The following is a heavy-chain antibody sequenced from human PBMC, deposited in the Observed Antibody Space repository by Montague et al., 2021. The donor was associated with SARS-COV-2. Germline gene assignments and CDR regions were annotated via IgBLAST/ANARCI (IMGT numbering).Heavy chain of an antibody. V-gene: IGHV4-39*01. CDR2: IYYSGST. CDR1: GSSISSSSYY. CDR3: ARQGSGSYYNWFDP. J-gene: IGHJ5*02. Sequence: SETLSLICTVSGSSISSSSYYWGWIRQPPGKGLEWIGSIYYSGSTYYNPSLKSRVTISVDTSKNQFSLKLSSVTAADTAVYYCARQGSGSYYNWFDPWGQGTLVTVSS. D-gene: IGHD1-26*01.